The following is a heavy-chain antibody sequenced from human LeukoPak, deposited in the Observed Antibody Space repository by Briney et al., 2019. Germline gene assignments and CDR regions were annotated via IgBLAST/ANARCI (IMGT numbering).Heavy chain of an antibody. Sequence: GGSLRLSCAASGFTFSSYSMNWVRQAPGKLLHWVSYISSSSNTIYYADSLNGRLTISRENAKISLDLQMNSLRAEDTAVYYCARDWLSMTTVTTGDYYWGQGTLVTVSS. CDR1: GFTFSSYS. CDR3: ARDWLSMTTVTTGDYY. CDR2: ISSSSNTI. J-gene: IGHJ4*02. V-gene: IGHV3-48*01. D-gene: IGHD4-17*01.